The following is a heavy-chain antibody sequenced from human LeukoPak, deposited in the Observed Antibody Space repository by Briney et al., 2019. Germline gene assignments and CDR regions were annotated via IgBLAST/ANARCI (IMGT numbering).Heavy chain of an antibody. CDR1: GGSISGYY. CDR2: IYYSGST. J-gene: IGHJ2*01. D-gene: IGHD3-3*01. CDR3: ARDGVSALNLYSDL. V-gene: IGHV4-59*01. Sequence: SETLSLTCIVSGGSISGYYWSWIRQPPGKGLEWIGSIYYSGSTDYNPSLKSRVIISVDTSKNQFSLSLISVTAADTAVYYCARDGVSALNLYSDLWGRGTLVTVSP.